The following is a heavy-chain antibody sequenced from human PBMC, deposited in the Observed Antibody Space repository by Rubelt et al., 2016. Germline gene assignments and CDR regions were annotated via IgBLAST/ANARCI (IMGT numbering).Heavy chain of an antibody. CDR2: IYYSGST. V-gene: IGHV4-31*03. D-gene: IGHD2/OR15-2a*01. CDR3: ARDSGSRIFDY. Sequence: QVQLQESGPGLVKPSQTLSLTCTVSGGSISSGGYYWSWIRQHPGKGLEWIGYIYYSGSTYYNPSLKSRGTISVYKAKNQFSLKLSSVTAADTAVYYCARDSGSRIFDYWGQGTLVTVSS. J-gene: IGHJ4*02. CDR1: GGSISSGGYY.